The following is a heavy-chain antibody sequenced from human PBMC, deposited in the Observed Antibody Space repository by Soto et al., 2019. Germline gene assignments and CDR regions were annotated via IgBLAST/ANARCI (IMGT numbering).Heavy chain of an antibody. J-gene: IGHJ5*02. CDR3: ARAGLGYCSGGSCYRRWWFDP. Sequence: PSETLSLTCAVYGGSFSGYYWSWIRQPPGKGLEWIGEINHSGSTNYNPSLKSRVTISVDTSKNQFSLKLSSVTAADTAVYYCARAGLGYCSGGSCYRRWWFDPWGQGTLVTVSS. CDR1: GGSFSGYY. V-gene: IGHV4-34*01. D-gene: IGHD2-15*01. CDR2: INHSGST.